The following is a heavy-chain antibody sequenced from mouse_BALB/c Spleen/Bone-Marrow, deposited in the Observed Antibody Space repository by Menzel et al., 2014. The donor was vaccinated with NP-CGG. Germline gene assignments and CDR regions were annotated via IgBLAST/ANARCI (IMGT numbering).Heavy chain of an antibody. CDR1: GFAFSGYD. Sequence: DVQLVESGGGLVKPGGSLKFSCAASGFAFSGYDMSWVRRTPEKRLEWVAYISSGGSNTYYPDTVKGRFTISRDNAKNTLYLQMNSLKSEDTAMYYCARQRGYAYAMDYWGQGISVTVSS. V-gene: IGHV5-12-1*01. J-gene: IGHJ4*01. D-gene: IGHD2-2*01. CDR3: ARQRGYAYAMDY. CDR2: ISSGGSNT.